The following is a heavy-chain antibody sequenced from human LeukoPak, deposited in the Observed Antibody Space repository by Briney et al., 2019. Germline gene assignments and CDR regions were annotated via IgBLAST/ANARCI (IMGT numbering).Heavy chain of an antibody. CDR1: GGSFSGYY. D-gene: IGHD5-24*01. CDR3: ARGGRWLQLRY. V-gene: IGHV4-34*01. J-gene: IGHJ4*02. CDR2: INHSGST. Sequence: SETLSLTCAVYGGSFSGYYWSWIRQPPGKGLGWIGEINHSGSTNYNPSLKSRVTISVDTSKNQFSLKLSSVTAADTAVYYCARGGRWLQLRYWGQGTLVTVSS.